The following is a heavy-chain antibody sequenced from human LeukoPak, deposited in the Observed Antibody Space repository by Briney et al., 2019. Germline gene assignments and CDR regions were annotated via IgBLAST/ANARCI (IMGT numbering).Heavy chain of an antibody. CDR1: GFTVSSNY. V-gene: IGHV3-66*01. CDR2: IYSGGST. D-gene: IGHD3-10*01. J-gene: IGHJ5*02. CDR3: AKKGSGSYYMDDP. Sequence: GGSLRLSCAASGFTVSSNYMSWVRQAPGKGLGWVSVIYSGGSTYYADSVKGRFTISRDNSKNTLYLQMNSLRAEDTAVYYCAKKGSGSYYMDDPWGQGTLVTVSS.